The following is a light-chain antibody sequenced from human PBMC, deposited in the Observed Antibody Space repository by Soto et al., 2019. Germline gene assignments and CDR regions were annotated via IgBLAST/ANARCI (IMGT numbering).Light chain of an antibody. CDR3: LTYNGPPLS. CDR1: QGLGHY. J-gene: IGKJ4*01. Sequence: DMQMTQSPSSLSASVGDRVTITCRASQGLGHYLAWYQQKPGKAPKLLIYSASTLQSGVPPLFSGSGSGTDFTLTISGPQHEDIATYYCLTYNGPPLSLGGGTKVEI. CDR2: SAS. V-gene: IGKV1-27*01.